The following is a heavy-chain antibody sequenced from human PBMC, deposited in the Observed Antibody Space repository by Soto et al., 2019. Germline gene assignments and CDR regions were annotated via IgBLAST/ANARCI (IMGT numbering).Heavy chain of an antibody. CDR1: GFTFSSYS. CDR3: ARDPSGYYYGSGVFDY. V-gene: IGHV3-48*01. Sequence: GGSLRLSCAASGFTFSSYSMYWVRQAPGKGLEWVSYISSSSSTIYYADSVKGRFTISRDNAKNSLYLQMNSLRAEDTAVYYCARDPSGYYYGSGVFDYWGQGTLVTVSS. CDR2: ISSSSSTI. J-gene: IGHJ4*02. D-gene: IGHD3-10*01.